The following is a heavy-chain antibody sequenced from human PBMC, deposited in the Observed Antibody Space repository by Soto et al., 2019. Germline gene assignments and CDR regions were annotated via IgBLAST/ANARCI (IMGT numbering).Heavy chain of an antibody. CDR1: EFTFTYAW. D-gene: IGHD3-16*02. V-gene: IGHV3-15*01. J-gene: IGHJ4*02. CDR2: IKSKTHGGTT. CDR3: TSLYYGN. Sequence: KTGGSLRLSCAASEFTFTYAWMSWVRQAPGKGLETDGRIKSKTHGGTTDSAAPVKDRITITKDESQDTLYVQLKSRKTEDTAAYYSTSLYYGNWGQGTLGTVAS.